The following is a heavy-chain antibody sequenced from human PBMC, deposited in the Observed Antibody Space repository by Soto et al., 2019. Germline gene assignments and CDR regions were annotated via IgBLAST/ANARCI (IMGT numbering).Heavy chain of an antibody. J-gene: IGHJ4*02. CDR3: ARGARYYGSGSDY. CDR1: GGSISSGGYY. V-gene: IGHV4-31*03. D-gene: IGHD3-10*01. Sequence: PSETLSLTFTVSGGSISSGGYYWSWIRQHPGKGLEWIGYIYYSGSTYYNPSLKSRVTISVDTSKNQFSLKLSSVTAADTAVYYCARGARYYGSGSDYWGQGTLVTVSS. CDR2: IYYSGST.